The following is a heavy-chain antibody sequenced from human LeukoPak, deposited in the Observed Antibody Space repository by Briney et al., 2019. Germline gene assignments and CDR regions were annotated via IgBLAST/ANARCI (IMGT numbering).Heavy chain of an antibody. CDR1: GITFSNYA. V-gene: IGHV3-23*01. J-gene: IGHJ4*02. CDR2: ISGSAHKI. Sequence: GSLRLSCVASGITFSNYAVSWVRQAPEKGLDWVSVISGSAHKIRYADSVKGRFTISRDNSENIVYLQMNNLRVEDTAVYYCAGRPTGYSSGYIHWGQGTLVTVSS. D-gene: IGHD5-18*01. CDR3: AGRPTGYSSGYIH.